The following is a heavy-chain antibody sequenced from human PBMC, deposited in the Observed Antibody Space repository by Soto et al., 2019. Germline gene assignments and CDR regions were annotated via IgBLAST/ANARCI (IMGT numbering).Heavy chain of an antibody. D-gene: IGHD3-3*01. CDR2: IIPIFGTA. Sequence: QVQLVQSGAEGKKPGSSVKVSCKASGGTFSSYAISWVRQAPGQGLEWMGGIIPIFGTANYAQKFQGRVTITADESTSTAYMELSSLRSEDTTVYYCARNLRFLEWLEGYYGMDVWGQGTTVTVSS. CDR1: GGTFSSYA. CDR3: ARNLRFLEWLEGYYGMDV. J-gene: IGHJ6*02. V-gene: IGHV1-69*01.